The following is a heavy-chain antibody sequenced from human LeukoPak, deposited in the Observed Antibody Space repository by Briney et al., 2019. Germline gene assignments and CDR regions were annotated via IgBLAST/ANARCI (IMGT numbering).Heavy chain of an antibody. Sequence: GGSLRLSCAASGFTFSSYWMSWVRQAPGKGLEWVVNIKQDGSEKYYVDSVKGRFTISRDNAKNSLYLQMNSLRAEDTAVYYCARSYYGSGSWFSHYYYYMDVWGKGTTVTVSS. CDR1: GFTFSSYW. J-gene: IGHJ6*03. D-gene: IGHD3-10*01. V-gene: IGHV3-7*01. CDR2: IKQDGSEK. CDR3: ARSYYGSGSWFSHYYYYMDV.